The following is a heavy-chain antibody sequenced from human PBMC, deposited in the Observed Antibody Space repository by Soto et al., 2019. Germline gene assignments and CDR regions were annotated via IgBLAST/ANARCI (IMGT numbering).Heavy chain of an antibody. J-gene: IGHJ3*02. V-gene: IGHV4-39*01. Sequence: SETLSLTCTVSGGSISNSNYYWAWIRQPPGKGLEWIASIYYSGTTYYNPPLKSRVTKSVDTSKNQFSLKLSSVTAADTAVYYCARLPVVTAIGAFDIRGQGTMVTVSS. CDR2: IYYSGTT. CDR3: ARLPVVTAIGAFDI. D-gene: IGHD2-21*02. CDR1: GGSISNSNYY.